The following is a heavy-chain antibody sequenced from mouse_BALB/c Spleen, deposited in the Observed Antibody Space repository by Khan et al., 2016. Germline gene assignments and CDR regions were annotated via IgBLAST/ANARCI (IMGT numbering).Heavy chain of an antibody. CDR3: ARKGITTARYFDV. V-gene: IGHV1-9*01. Sequence: QVQLQQSGAELMKPGASVKISCKATGYTFSSYWIEWVKQRPGHGLEWIGGILPGSGSTNYNEKFKGKATFTADTSSNTAYMQLSSLTSEDSAVYYCARKGITTARYFDVWGAGTTVTVSS. J-gene: IGHJ1*01. CDR1: GYTFSSYW. D-gene: IGHD1-2*01. CDR2: ILPGSGST.